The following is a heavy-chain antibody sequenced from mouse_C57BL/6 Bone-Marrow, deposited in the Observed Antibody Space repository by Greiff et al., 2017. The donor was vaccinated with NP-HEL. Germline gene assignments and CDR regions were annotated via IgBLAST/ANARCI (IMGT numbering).Heavy chain of an antibody. D-gene: IGHD1-1*01. Sequence: VQLKQSGPELVKPGASVKIPCKASGYTFTDYNMDGVKQSHGKSLEWIGDINPNNGGTIYNQKFKGKATLTVDKSSSTAYMELRSLTSEDTAVYYCAREGSSPYYFDYWGQGTTLTVSS. J-gene: IGHJ2*01. CDR1: GYTFTDYN. CDR2: INPNNGGT. CDR3: AREGSSPYYFDY. V-gene: IGHV1-18*01.